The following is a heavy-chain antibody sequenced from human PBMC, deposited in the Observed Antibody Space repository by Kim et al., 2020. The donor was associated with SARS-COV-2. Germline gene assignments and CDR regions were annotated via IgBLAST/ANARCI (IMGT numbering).Heavy chain of an antibody. V-gene: IGHV3-30*18. CDR2: ISYDGSNK. Sequence: GGSLRLSCAASGFTFSSYGMHWVRQAPGKGLEWVAVISYDGSNKYYADSVKGRFTISRDNSKNTLYLQMNSLRAEDTAVYYCAKDLGSSWGYYYYYGMDVWGQGTTVTVSS. CDR3: AKDLGSSWGYYYYYGMDV. J-gene: IGHJ6*02. D-gene: IGHD6-13*01. CDR1: GFTFSSYG.